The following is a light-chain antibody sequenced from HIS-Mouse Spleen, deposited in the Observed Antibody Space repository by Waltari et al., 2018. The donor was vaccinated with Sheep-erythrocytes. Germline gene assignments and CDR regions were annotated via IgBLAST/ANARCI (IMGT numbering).Light chain of an antibody. V-gene: IGKV1-33*01. Sequence: DIQMTQSPSSLSASVGDRVTITCQASQDISNYLHWYQQKPGKAPKLLTYDASNLETGVPSRFSGSGSGTDFTFTISSLQPEDIATYYCQQYDNLPLTFGGGTKVEIK. CDR3: QQYDNLPLT. J-gene: IGKJ4*01. CDR1: QDISNY. CDR2: DAS.